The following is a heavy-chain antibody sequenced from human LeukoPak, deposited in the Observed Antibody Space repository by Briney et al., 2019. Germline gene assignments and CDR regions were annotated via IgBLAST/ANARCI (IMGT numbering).Heavy chain of an antibody. Sequence: GRSLRLSCAASGFTFSSYGMHWVRQAPGKGLEWVAVIWYDGSNKYYADSVKGRFTISRDNSKNTLYLQMNSLRAEDTAVYYCARTPGGCSGGSCYSGSFDYWGQGTLVTVSS. V-gene: IGHV3-33*01. D-gene: IGHD2-15*01. CDR1: GFTFSSYG. CDR2: IWYDGSNK. CDR3: ARTPGGCSGGSCYSGSFDY. J-gene: IGHJ4*02.